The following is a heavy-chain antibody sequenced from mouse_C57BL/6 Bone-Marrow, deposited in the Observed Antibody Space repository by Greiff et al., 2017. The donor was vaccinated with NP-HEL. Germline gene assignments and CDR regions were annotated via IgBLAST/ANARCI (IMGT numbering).Heavy chain of an antibody. J-gene: IGHJ4*01. D-gene: IGHD2-5*01. CDR1: GYTFTSYW. CDR2: IHPNSGST. Sequence: QVQLQQSGAELVKPGASVKLSCKASGYTFTSYWMHWVKQRPGQGLEWIGMIHPNSGSTNYNEKFKSKATLTVDKSSSTAYMQLSSLTSEDSAVYYCARFSYSNYLYYYAMDYWGQGTSVTVSS. CDR3: ARFSYSNYLYYYAMDY. V-gene: IGHV1-64*01.